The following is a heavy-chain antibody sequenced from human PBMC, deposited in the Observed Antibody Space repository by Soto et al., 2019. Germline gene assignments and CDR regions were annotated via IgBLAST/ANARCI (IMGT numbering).Heavy chain of an antibody. CDR3: ARPRYDGSGTPFDH. CDR2: INGDGKTA. CDR1: GFSFSSYW. V-gene: IGHV3-74*01. D-gene: IGHD3-22*01. Sequence: PVGSLRLSCAASGFSFSSYWMHWVRQAPGKGLVWVSGINGDGKTATYADSVKGRFIISRDNAKNILYLQMNSLTAEDTAVYYCARPRYDGSGTPFDHWGQGSLVTVS. J-gene: IGHJ4*02.